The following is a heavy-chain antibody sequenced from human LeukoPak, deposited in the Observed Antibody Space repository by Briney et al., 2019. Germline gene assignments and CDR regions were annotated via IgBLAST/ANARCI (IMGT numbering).Heavy chain of an antibody. Sequence: SVKVSCKASGGTFSSYAISWVRQAPGQGLEWMGGIIPIFGTANYAQKFQGRVTITADESTSTAYMELSSLRSEDTAVYYCARANRARDGYNEGYYYYGMDVWGQGTTVTVPS. CDR1: GGTFSSYA. V-gene: IGHV1-69*01. J-gene: IGHJ6*02. CDR3: ARANRARDGYNEGYYYYGMDV. CDR2: IIPIFGTA. D-gene: IGHD5-24*01.